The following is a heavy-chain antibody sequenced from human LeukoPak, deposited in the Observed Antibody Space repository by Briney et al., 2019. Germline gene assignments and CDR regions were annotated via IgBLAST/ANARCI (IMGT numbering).Heavy chain of an antibody. CDR3: AREARGEYSGYDSLDY. D-gene: IGHD5-12*01. CDR2: ISSSSSYI. Sequence: GGSLRLSCAASGFTFSSYSMNWVRQAPGKGLEWVSSISSSSSYIYYADSVKGRFTISRDNAKNSLYLQMNSLRAEDTAVYYCAREARGEYSGYDSLDYWGQGTLVTVSS. J-gene: IGHJ4*02. V-gene: IGHV3-21*01. CDR1: GFTFSSYS.